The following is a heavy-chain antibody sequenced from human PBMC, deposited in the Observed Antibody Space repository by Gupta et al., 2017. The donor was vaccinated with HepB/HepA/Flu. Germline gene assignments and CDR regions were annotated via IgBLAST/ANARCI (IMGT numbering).Heavy chain of an antibody. CDR1: GFSVRTNY. J-gene: IGHJ6*02. Sequence: VQLVESGGGLVQPGGSLSLSCPASGFSVRTNYLTLVGQGPGKGLEWVSVIYSAGSTYDANAVEGRFTTGRHNSKNTLFLQMNSLGVENTAVYYGASTSYDDGVGGHHEFYGVDVWGQGTMVTVSS. CDR2: IYSAGST. CDR3: ASTSYDDGVGGHHEFYGVDV. V-gene: IGHV3-53*04. D-gene: IGHD2-8*01.